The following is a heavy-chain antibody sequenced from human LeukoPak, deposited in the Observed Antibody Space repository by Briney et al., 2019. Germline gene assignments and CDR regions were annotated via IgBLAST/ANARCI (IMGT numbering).Heavy chain of an antibody. CDR2: ISFDGSYN. CDR3: ARVYGPGSYWNYFDY. J-gene: IGHJ4*02. Sequence: PGGSLRLSCAASGFGFNNYALHWVRQAPGKGLEWVALISFDGSYNFHADSVKGRFTISRDNAKNTLYLQMSSLRIEDTGFYYCARVYGPGSYWNYFDYWGQGTLVTVSS. D-gene: IGHD3-10*01. V-gene: IGHV3-30*14. CDR1: GFGFNNYA.